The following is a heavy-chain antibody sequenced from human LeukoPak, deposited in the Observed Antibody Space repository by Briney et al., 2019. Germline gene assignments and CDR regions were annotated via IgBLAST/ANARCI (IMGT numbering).Heavy chain of an antibody. CDR3: ALDSRRDGYNSDY. J-gene: IGHJ4*02. V-gene: IGHV3-23*01. CDR1: GFIFSSYA. Sequence: GGSLRLSCAASGFIFSSYAMSWVRQAPGKGLEWVSAISGSGGSTYYADSVKGRFTISRDNSKNTLYLQMNSLRAEDTAVYYCALDSRRDGYNSDYWGQGTLVTVSS. CDR2: ISGSGGST. D-gene: IGHD5-24*01.